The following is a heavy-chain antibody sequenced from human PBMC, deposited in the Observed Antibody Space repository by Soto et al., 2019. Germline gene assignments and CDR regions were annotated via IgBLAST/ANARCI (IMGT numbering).Heavy chain of an antibody. CDR1: GGSISSSSYY. D-gene: IGHD6-13*01. CDR3: ARRGSSWYLDY. V-gene: IGHV4-39*01. Sequence: QLQLQESGPGLVKPSETLSRTCTVSGGSISSSSYYWGWIRQPPGKGLEWIGSIYYSGSTYYNPSLKSRVTISVDTSKNQFSLKLSSVTAADTAVYYCARRGSSWYLDYWGQGTLVTVSS. CDR2: IYYSGST. J-gene: IGHJ4*02.